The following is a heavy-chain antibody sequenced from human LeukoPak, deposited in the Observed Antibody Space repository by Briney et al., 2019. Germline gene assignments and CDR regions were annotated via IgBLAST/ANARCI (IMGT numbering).Heavy chain of an antibody. D-gene: IGHD3-16*01. J-gene: IGHJ4*02. CDR2: INHSGPS. V-gene: IGHV4-38-2*02. CDR3: VRSYASSGLDH. CDR1: GYSISSIYY. Sequence: SETLSLTCTVSGYSISSIYYWGWIRQPPGKGPEWIGSINHSGPSAYNPSLKSRVTMSLDTSRSQFSLKLSSVTAADTAVYYCVRSYASSGLDHWGQGTLVTVSS.